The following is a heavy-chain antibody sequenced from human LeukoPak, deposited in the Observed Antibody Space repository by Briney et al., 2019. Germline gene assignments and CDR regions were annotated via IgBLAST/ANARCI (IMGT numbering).Heavy chain of an antibody. V-gene: IGHV3-21*04. D-gene: IGHD2-2*01. J-gene: IGHJ6*03. Sequence: GGSLRLSCAASGFTFSSYNMDWVRQAPGKGLEWVSSITSGSSYIYYADSVKGRFTISRDNAKNSLYLQMNSLRAEDTAVYYCARVGCSSTSCANSVYYYYMDVWGKGTTVTISS. CDR2: ITSGSSYI. CDR3: ARVGCSSTSCANSVYYYYMDV. CDR1: GFTFSSYN.